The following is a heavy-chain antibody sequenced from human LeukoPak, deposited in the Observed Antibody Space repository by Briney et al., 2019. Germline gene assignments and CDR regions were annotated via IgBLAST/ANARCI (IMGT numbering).Heavy chain of an antibody. J-gene: IGHJ4*02. CDR3: ASRRTAYCGGDCPEGY. CDR1: GFTFSSYS. CDR2: ISRSSSYI. Sequence: GGSLRLSCAASGFTFSSYSMNWVRQAPGKGLEWVSSISRSSSYIYYADSVKGRFTISRDNAKNSLYLQMNSLRAEDAAVYYCASRRTAYCGGDCPEGYWGQGTLVTVSS. D-gene: IGHD2-21*02. V-gene: IGHV3-21*01.